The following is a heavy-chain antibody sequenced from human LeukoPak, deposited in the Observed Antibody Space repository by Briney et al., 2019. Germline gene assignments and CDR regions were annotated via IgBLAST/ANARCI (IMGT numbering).Heavy chain of an antibody. CDR3: ARDGVVPAAIYYYYGMDV. Sequence: SETLSLTCTVSGGSISSYYWSWIRQPAGKGLEWIGRIYTSGSTNYNPSLKSRVTMSVDTSKNQFSLKLSSVTAADTAVYYCARDGVVPAAIYYYYGMDVWGQGTTVTVSS. V-gene: IGHV4-4*07. CDR2: IYTSGST. D-gene: IGHD2-2*01. J-gene: IGHJ6*02. CDR1: GGSISSYY.